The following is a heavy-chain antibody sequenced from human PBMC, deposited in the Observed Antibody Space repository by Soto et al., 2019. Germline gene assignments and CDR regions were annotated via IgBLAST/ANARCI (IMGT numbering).Heavy chain of an antibody. CDR1: GASISTNHHN. D-gene: IGHD3-9*01. J-gene: IGHJ5*02. Sequence: SETLSLTCTVSGASISTNHHNWAWVRQPPGKGLEWMGNIHYRGDTYFNPSLGSRLSMSVDTAKNQFCLKLTSVTAADTAVYYCARLSTGYPNWFDPWGQGTLVTVSS. CDR3: ARLSTGYPNWFDP. CDR2: IHYRGDT. V-gene: IGHV4-39*01.